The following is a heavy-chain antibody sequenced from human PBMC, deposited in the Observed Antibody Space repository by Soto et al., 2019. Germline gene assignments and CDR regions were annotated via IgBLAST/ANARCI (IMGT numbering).Heavy chain of an antibody. CDR3: AREMRAVSQYYYYYMDV. Sequence: SETLSLTCTVSGGSISSYYWSWIRQPPGKGLEWIGYIYYSGSTNYNPSLKSRVTISVDTSKNQFSLKLSSVTAVDTAVYYCAREMRAVSQYYYYYMDVWGKGTTVTVSS. J-gene: IGHJ6*03. V-gene: IGHV4-59*01. CDR2: IYYSGST. D-gene: IGHD4-4*01. CDR1: GGSISSYY.